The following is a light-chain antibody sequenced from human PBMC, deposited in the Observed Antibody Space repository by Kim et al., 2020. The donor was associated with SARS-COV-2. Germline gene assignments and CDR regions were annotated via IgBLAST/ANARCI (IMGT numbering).Light chain of an antibody. J-gene: IGKJ4*01. CDR1: QSVRSN. V-gene: IGKV3-15*01. CDR3: QQYDLWPPVT. CDR2: SAS. Sequence: EIVMTQSPATLSVSPGESATLSCRASQSVRSNLAWYQQKPGQAPRLLVYSASTRATDIPARFSGSGSGTEFTLTISSLQSEDFAVYYCQQYDLWPPVTFGGGTKVDIK.